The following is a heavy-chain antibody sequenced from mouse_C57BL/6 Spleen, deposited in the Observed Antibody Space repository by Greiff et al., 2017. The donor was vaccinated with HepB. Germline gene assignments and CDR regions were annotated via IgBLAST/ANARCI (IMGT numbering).Heavy chain of an antibody. CDR2: IDPENGDT. CDR1: GFNIKDDY. D-gene: IGHD1-1*01. V-gene: IGHV14-4*01. J-gene: IGHJ2*01. Sequence: DVKLQESGAELVRPGASVKLSCTASGFNIKDDYMHWVKQRPEQGLEWIGWIDPENGDTEYASKFQGKATITADTSSNTAYLQLSSLTSEDTAFYYCTLFSLTTVVGGGYWGQGTTLTVSS. CDR3: TLFSLTTVVGGGY.